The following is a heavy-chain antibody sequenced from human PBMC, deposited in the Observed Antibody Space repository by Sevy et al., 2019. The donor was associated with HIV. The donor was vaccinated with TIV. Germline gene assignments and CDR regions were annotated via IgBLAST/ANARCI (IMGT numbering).Heavy chain of an antibody. V-gene: IGHV4-34*01. J-gene: IGHJ4*02. CDR1: GGSFSGYY. D-gene: IGHD1-26*01. CDR2: IIPTGNT. Sequence: SETLSLTCAVYGGSFSGYYWSWIRQPPGKGLEWIGEIIPTGNTNYNPSLKSRVTISMDTSKNQFSLILNSVTAADTAMYFCARGQWEHLYWGQGTLVTVSS. CDR3: ARGQWEHLY.